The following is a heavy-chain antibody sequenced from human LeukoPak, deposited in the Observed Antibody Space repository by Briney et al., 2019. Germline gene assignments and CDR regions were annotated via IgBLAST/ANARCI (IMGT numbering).Heavy chain of an antibody. CDR2: ISSSGSTI. Sequence: GGSLRLSCAASGFTFSSYWMSWVRQAPGKGLEWVSYISSSGSTIYYADSVKGRFTTSRDNAKNSLYLQMNSLRAEDTAVYYCAELGITMIGGVWGKGTTVTIPS. V-gene: IGHV3-48*04. J-gene: IGHJ6*04. CDR3: AELGITMIGGV. D-gene: IGHD3-10*02. CDR1: GFTFSSYW.